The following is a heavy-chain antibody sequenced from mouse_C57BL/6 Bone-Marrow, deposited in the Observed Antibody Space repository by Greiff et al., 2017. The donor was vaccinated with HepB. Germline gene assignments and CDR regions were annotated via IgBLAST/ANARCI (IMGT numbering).Heavy chain of an antibody. D-gene: IGHD1-1*01. V-gene: IGHV1-76*01. CDR1: GYTFTDYY. Sequence: QVQLKESGAELVRPGASVKLSCKASGYTFTDYYINWVKQRPGQGLEWIARIYPGSGNTYYNEKFKGKATLTAEKSSSTAYMQLSSLTSEASAVYFCARRDYGSSFDYWGQGTTLTVSS. CDR3: ARRDYGSSFDY. CDR2: IYPGSGNT. J-gene: IGHJ2*01.